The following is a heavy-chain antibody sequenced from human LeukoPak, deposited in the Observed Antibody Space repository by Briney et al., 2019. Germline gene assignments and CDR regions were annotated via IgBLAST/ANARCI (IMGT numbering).Heavy chain of an antibody. Sequence: SGGSLRLSCAASGFTFSSYAMSWVRQAPGKGLEWVSAISGSGGSTYYADSVKGRFTISRDNAKNTVYLQMNSLRAEDTAVYYCARGKYGGYFIDYWGQGTLVTVSS. V-gene: IGHV3-23*01. J-gene: IGHJ4*02. D-gene: IGHD5-12*01. CDR3: ARGKYGGYFIDY. CDR1: GFTFSSYA. CDR2: ISGSGGST.